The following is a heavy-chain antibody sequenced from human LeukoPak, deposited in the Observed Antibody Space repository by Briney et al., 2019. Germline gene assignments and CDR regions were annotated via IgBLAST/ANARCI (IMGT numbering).Heavy chain of an antibody. CDR3: ARRGSSYHIDY. Sequence: SETLSLTCTVSGGFISSSSYYWGWIRQPPGKGLEWIGNIYYSGSTYYNPSLKSRVTISVDTSKNQFSLRLSSVTAADTAVYYCARRGSSYHIDYWGQGTLVTVSS. CDR1: GGFISSSSYY. CDR2: IYYSGST. J-gene: IGHJ4*02. V-gene: IGHV4-39*01. D-gene: IGHD2-15*01.